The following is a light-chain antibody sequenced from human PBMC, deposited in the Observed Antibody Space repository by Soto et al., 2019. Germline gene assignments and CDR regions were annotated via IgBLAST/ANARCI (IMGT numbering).Light chain of an antibody. J-gene: IGLJ3*02. CDR2: EVS. CDR1: SSDVGTYNY. CDR3: SSYTTSSTRV. V-gene: IGLV2-14*01. Sequence: QSVLTQPASVSGSPGQSITISCTGTSSDVGTYNYVSWYQQHPGKAPKLMIYEVSNWPSGVSNRFSGSKSGNTASLTISGLQAEDEADYYCSSYTTSSTRVFGGGTQGTVL.